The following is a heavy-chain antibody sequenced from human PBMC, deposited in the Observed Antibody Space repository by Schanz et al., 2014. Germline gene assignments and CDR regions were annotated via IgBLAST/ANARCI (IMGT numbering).Heavy chain of an antibody. Sequence: EVQLLESGGGLVQPGGSLRLSCAASGFSFSKSAMSWVRQAPGKGLEWVSALTGSGTTTYYADSVKGRFTISRDNSKNTLDLQMNSLRAEDTAIYYCAKDLAAVGVFDYWGQGSLVTVSS. D-gene: IGHD6-13*01. J-gene: IGHJ4*02. CDR1: GFSFSKSA. CDR2: LTGSGTTT. V-gene: IGHV3-23*01. CDR3: AKDLAAVGVFDY.